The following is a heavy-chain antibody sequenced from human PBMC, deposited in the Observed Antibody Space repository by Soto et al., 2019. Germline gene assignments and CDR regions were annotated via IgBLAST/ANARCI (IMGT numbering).Heavy chain of an antibody. CDR2: ISGSGGST. Sequence: GGSLRLSCAASGFTFSSYAMSWVRQAPGKGLEWVSAISGSGGSTYYADSVKGRFTISRDNSKNTLYLQMNSLRAEDTAVYYCAKDRNIWTGYYKIEYPIEVDYWGQGTLVTVSS. D-gene: IGHD3-9*01. J-gene: IGHJ4*02. V-gene: IGHV3-23*01. CDR3: AKDRNIWTGYYKIEYPIEVDY. CDR1: GFTFSSYA.